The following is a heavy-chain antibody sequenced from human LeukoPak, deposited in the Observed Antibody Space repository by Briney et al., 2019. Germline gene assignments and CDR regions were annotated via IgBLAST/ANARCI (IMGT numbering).Heavy chain of an antibody. CDR3: ASALPGYDSSGYYFDY. CDR1: GGSISSSSYY. Sequence: SETLSLTCTVSGGSISSSSYYWGWIRQPPGKGLEWIGSIYYSGSTNYNPSLKSRVTISVDTSKNQFSLKLSSVTAADTAVYYCASALPGYDSSGYYFDYWGQGTLVTVSS. J-gene: IGHJ4*02. D-gene: IGHD3-22*01. V-gene: IGHV4-39*07. CDR2: IYYSGST.